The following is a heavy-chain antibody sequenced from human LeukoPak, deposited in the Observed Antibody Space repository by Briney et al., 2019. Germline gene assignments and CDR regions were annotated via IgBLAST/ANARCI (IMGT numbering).Heavy chain of an antibody. J-gene: IGHJ4*02. V-gene: IGHV4-39*01. CDR2: IYYSGST. CDR1: GGSISSGSYY. CDR3: ASYRGYSKIDY. Sequence: SQTLSLTCTVSGGSISSGSYYWGWIRQPPGKGLEWIGSIYYSGSTYYNPSLKSRVTISVDTSKNQFSLKLSSVTAADTAVYYCASYRGYSKIDYWGQGTLVTVSS. D-gene: IGHD4-11*01.